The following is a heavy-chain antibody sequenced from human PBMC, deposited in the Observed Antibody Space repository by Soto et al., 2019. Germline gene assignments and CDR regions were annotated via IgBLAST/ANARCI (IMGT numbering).Heavy chain of an antibody. CDR2: IWYDGSNK. Sequence: QVQLVESGGGVVQPGRSLRLSCAASGFTFSSYGMHWVRQAPGKGLEWVAVIWYDGSNKYYADSVKGRFTISRDNSKNTLYLQMNSRRAEDTAVYYCASGGYCSSTSCHGDANWFDPWGQGTLVTVSS. J-gene: IGHJ5*02. CDR3: ASGGYCSSTSCHGDANWFDP. D-gene: IGHD2-2*01. CDR1: GFTFSSYG. V-gene: IGHV3-33*01.